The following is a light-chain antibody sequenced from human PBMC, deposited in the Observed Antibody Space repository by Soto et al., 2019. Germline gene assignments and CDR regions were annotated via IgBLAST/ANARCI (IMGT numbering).Light chain of an antibody. J-gene: IGKJ5*01. CDR3: QQPISFPIT. CDR2: GAS. Sequence: EIVMTQSPDTLSVSPGERVTLSCRASQNILSNLAWYQQKPGQAPRLLIYGASTRATGIPARFSGSGSGTEFTLTISSLQSEDFATYYCQQPISFPITFGQGTRLEIK. V-gene: IGKV3-15*01. CDR1: QNILSN.